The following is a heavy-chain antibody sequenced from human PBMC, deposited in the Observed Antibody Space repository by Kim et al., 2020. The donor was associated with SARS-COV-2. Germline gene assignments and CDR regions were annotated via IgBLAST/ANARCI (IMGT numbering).Heavy chain of an antibody. CDR1: GGSISSGDYY. CDR2: IYYSGST. V-gene: IGHV4-30-4*01. D-gene: IGHD4-17*01. Sequence: SETLSLTCTVSGGSISSGDYYWSWIRQPPGKGLEWIGYIYYSGSTYYNPSLKSRVTISVDTSKNQFSLKLSSVTAADTAVYYCARSLSTVVRRFDPWGQGTLVTVSS. J-gene: IGHJ5*02. CDR3: ARSLSTVVRRFDP.